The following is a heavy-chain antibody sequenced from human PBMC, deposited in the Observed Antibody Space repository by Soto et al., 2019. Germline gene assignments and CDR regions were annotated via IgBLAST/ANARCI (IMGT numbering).Heavy chain of an antibody. CDR2: IYSGGST. CDR1: GFSVTANY. V-gene: IGHV3-53*01. CDR3: HGYGY. J-gene: IGHJ4*02. Sequence: EVQVVESGGGLIQPGGSLRLSCEVSGFSVTANYMSWVRQAPGKGLEWVSVIYSGGSTYYVGSVKGRFSISRDISKNTLYLQMNSLRGEDTAVYYCHGYGYWGQGTLVTVSP. D-gene: IGHD5-12*01.